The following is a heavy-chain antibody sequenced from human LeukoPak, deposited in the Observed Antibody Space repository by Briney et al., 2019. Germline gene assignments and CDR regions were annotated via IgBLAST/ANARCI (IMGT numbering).Heavy chain of an antibody. CDR2: ISTSGTTI. CDR3: ERARGPVYYSGMDV. Sequence: GGSLRLSCAASGLTFSSYETNWVRQAPGKGLEWVSYISTSGTTIYNVDSVKGRFTISRDNAKNSLYLQMNSLRAEDTAVYYCERARGPVYYSGMDVWGQGTTVTVSS. V-gene: IGHV3-48*03. J-gene: IGHJ6*02. CDR1: GLTFSSYE. D-gene: IGHD3-10*01.